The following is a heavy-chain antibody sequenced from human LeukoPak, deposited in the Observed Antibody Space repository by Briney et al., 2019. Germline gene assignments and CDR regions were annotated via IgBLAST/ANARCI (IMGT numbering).Heavy chain of an antibody. CDR1: GYTFTNNW. J-gene: IGHJ4*02. CDR3: ARQGSSANFDY. D-gene: IGHD2-2*01. Sequence: GESLKISCKGSGYTFTNNWIGWVRQMPGKGLEWMGIIYPGDSDTRYSPSFQGQVTFSADKSISTAYLQWSRLKASDTAMYYCARQGSSANFDYWGQGTLLTVSS. V-gene: IGHV5-51*01. CDR2: IYPGDSDT.